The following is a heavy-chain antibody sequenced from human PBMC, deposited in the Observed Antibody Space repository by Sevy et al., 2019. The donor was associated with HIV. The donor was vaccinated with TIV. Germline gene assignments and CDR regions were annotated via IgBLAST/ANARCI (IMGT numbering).Heavy chain of an antibody. CDR3: AKVLYGGNRGGAFDI. J-gene: IGHJ3*02. CDR1: GFTFSTYA. D-gene: IGHD4-17*01. CDR2: ISGSGGNT. V-gene: IGHV3-23*01. Sequence: GGSLRLSCAASGFTFSTYAMSWVRQAPGKGLEWVSAISGSGGNTYYSDSVKGRFTLSRDNSKNTLYLQMNSLRAEDTAVYYCAKVLYGGNRGGAFDIWGHGTMVTVSS.